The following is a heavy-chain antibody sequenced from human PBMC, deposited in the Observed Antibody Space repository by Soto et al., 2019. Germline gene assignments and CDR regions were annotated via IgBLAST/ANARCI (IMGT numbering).Heavy chain of an antibody. CDR1: GYTFSNYG. J-gene: IGHJ6*02. CDR3: SGFIMVGGWFDPNYYHGMDV. Sequence: QVQLVQSGAEVKKPGASVTVSCKTSGYTFSNYGINWVRQAPGQGLEWMGWISGYNGNTNYAQTVQGRVTMNTNTSTGTVYMELKSLKSDDTAIYYCSGFIMVGGWFDPNYYHGMDVWGQGTTVTVSS. CDR2: ISGYNGNT. V-gene: IGHV1-18*01. D-gene: IGHD6-19*01.